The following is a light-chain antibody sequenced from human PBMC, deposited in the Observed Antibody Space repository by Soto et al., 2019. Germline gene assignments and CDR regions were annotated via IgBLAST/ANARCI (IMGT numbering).Light chain of an antibody. Sequence: DIQMTQSPSTLSASVGDRVTITCRASQSISSWLAWYQQKPGKAPKLLIYDASSLESGVPSRFSGSGSGTEFTLTISSLQPDDFATYDCQQYNSYLCTFGPGTKVDIK. CDR3: QQYNSYLCT. CDR1: QSISSW. CDR2: DAS. J-gene: IGKJ3*01. V-gene: IGKV1-5*01.